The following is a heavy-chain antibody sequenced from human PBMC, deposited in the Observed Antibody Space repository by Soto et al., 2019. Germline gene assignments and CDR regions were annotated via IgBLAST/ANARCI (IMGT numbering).Heavy chain of an antibody. Sequence: EGQLVESGGGLVKPGGSLRLSCAASGFIFTNYGMHWVRQAPGKGLEWVASISRTGDDVLYADSVKGRFSISRDNAKNSLSLQMSSLRVEDTSVYYCATDSLYSTTGYDYFDLWGQGTLVTVSS. V-gene: IGHV3-21*06. CDR2: ISRTGDDV. D-gene: IGHD3-22*01. CDR3: ATDSLYSTTGYDYFDL. J-gene: IGHJ5*02. CDR1: GFIFTNYG.